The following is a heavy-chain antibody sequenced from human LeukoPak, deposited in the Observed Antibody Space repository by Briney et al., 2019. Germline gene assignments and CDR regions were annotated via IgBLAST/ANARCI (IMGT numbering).Heavy chain of an antibody. D-gene: IGHD3-16*01. CDR3: VRESFGRSSDRPERTFEY. J-gene: IGHJ4*02. Sequence: ASVKVSCKASGFTFTAHYLHWIRQAPGQGLEWMGQTNPDSVGTKYAPKFQGRVTMTRDTSIDTAYMELSSLTSDDTAVYFCVRESFGRSSDRPERTFEYWGQGTLVTVSS. CDR1: GFTFTAHY. CDR2: TNPDSVGT. V-gene: IGHV1-2*06.